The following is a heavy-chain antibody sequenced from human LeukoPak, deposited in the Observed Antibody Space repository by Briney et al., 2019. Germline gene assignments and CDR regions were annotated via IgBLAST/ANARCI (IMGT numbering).Heavy chain of an antibody. J-gene: IGHJ4*02. Sequence: ASVRVSCKASGYTFTSYDITWVRQAPGQGLDWMGWITPYNGNTDYVQKFQGRVTMTADTSTSTAYMELRSLTSDDTAVCYCARLNNAANFLDYWGQGSLVTVSS. D-gene: IGHD1/OR15-1a*01. CDR3: ARLNNAANFLDY. CDR2: ITPYNGNT. CDR1: GYTFTSYD. V-gene: IGHV1-18*01.